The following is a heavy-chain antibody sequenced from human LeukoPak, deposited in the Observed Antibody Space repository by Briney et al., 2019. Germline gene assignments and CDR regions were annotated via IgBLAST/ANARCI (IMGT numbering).Heavy chain of an antibody. CDR3: AKQLGYCSDGSCYFPY. J-gene: IGHJ4*02. CDR2: ISNNGGYT. D-gene: IGHD2-15*01. CDR1: GFTFSSSA. V-gene: IGHV3-23*01. Sequence: GGSLTLSCAVSGFTFSSSAMSWVRQAPGQGLEWVSAISNNGGYTYYADSVQGRFTISRDNSKSTLCLQMNSLRAEDTAVYYCAKQLGYCSDGSCYFPYWGQGSLVTVSS.